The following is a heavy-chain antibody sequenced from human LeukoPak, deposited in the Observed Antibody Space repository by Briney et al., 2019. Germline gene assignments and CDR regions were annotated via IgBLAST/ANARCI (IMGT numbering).Heavy chain of an antibody. J-gene: IGHJ3*02. V-gene: IGHV1-58*02. D-gene: IGHD4/OR15-4a*01. CDR3: ARATWYGGNPSGAFDI. Sequence: ATSVKVSCKASGFTFTSSAMQWVRQARGQRLEWIGWIVVGSGNTNYAQKFQDRVTMTRDTSTSTVYMELNSLRSEDTAVYYCARATWYGGNPSGAFDIWGQGTMVTVSS. CDR2: IVVGSGNT. CDR1: GFTFTSSA.